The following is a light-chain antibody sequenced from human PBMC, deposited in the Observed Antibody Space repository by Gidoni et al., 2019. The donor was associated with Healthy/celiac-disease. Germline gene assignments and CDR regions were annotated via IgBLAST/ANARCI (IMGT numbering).Light chain of an antibody. CDR1: QSVSSSY. CDR3: QQYGSSPRT. CDR2: GAS. Sequence: EIVLTQSPGTLSLSPGERATLSCRASQSVSSSYLVGYQQKPGQAPRLLIYGASSRATGIPDRFSGSGSGTDFTLTISRLEPEDFAVYYCQQYGSSPRTFGQGTKLEIK. J-gene: IGKJ2*01. V-gene: IGKV3-20*01.